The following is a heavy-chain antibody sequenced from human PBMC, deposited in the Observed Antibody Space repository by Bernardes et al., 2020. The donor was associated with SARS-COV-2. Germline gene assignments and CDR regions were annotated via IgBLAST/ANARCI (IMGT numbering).Heavy chain of an antibody. J-gene: IGHJ4*02. CDR1: GGSISNYY. V-gene: IGHV4-59*01. CDR3: ARGGENRLEY. CDR2: IYYNGNS. Sequence: SETLSLTCSVSGGSISNYYWTWIRQPQGKGLEWIGIIYYNGNSKYNPPLKSRVTISIDTAKNQLSLKVTPVTAADTAVYFCARGGENRLEYWGQGTLVTVSP. D-gene: IGHD4-4*01.